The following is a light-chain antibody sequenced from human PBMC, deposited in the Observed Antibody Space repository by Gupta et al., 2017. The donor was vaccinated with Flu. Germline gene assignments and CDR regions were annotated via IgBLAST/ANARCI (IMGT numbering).Light chain of an antibody. CDR1: SPRTYY. V-gene: IGLV3-19*01. CDR3: HSRDSSGDHVV. Sequence: QDPAVSVALGQTVRITCQGDSPRTYYASWYQQKPGQAPVLLIYGKNNRPSGIPDRFSGSASGNTASLTITGAQAEDEADYYCHSRDSSGDHVVFGTGTKVTVL. J-gene: IGLJ1*01. CDR2: GKN.